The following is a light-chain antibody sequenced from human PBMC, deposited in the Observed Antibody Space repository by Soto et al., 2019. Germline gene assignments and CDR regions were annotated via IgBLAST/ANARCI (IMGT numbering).Light chain of an antibody. Sequence: IHLPPSPSSLSASVADRITITCRAIQGPCXYLALYQQQPGKAPKVAIYAXSTWQRGGPSRLSGSGSGTDFTLTISSLQPEDLATYYCQQSYRTPRTFGQGTKVDIK. V-gene: IGKV1-39*01. CDR3: QQSYRTPRT. CDR2: AXS. CDR1: QGPCXY. J-gene: IGKJ1*01.